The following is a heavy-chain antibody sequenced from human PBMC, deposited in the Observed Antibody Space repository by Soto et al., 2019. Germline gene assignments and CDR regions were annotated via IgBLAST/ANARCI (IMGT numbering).Heavy chain of an antibody. CDR2: IYPSGST. CDR1: GGSISSSNW. CDR3: ERDRTSIVVVPAAAVAVGEGRYGMDV. V-gene: IGHV4-4*02. J-gene: IGHJ6*02. D-gene: IGHD2-2*01. Sequence: SETLSLTCAVSGGSISSSNWWSWVRQPPGKGLEWLGEIYPSGSTNYNPSLKSRVTISVDKSKNRFSLKLSSVTAADTAASYCERDRTSIVVVPAAAVAVGEGRYGMDVCDQGTTVTVCS.